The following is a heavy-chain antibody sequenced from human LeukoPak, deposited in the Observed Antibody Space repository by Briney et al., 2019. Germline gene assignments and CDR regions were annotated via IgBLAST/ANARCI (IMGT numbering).Heavy chain of an antibody. V-gene: IGHV4-59*01. J-gene: IGHJ4*02. CDR1: GGSISGYY. D-gene: IGHD6-6*01. Sequence: SETLSLTCTVSGGSISGYYWSWIRQPPWKGLEWIGYIYYSGSTNYNPSLKSRVTISVDTSKNQFSLKLSSVTAADTAVYYCARYEKSGSSNYWGQGTLVTVSS. CDR2: IYYSGST. CDR3: ARYEKSGSSNY.